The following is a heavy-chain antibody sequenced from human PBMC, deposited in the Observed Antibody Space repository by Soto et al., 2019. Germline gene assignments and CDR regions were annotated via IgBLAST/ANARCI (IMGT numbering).Heavy chain of an antibody. Sequence: SETLSLTCTVSGGSISSYYWSWIRQPPGKGLEWIGYIYYSGSTNYNPSLKSRVTISVDTSKNQFSLKLSSVTAADTAVYYCARDQCENYDFWSGSCWFDPWGQGTLVTVSS. CDR1: GGSISSYY. CDR2: IYYSGST. V-gene: IGHV4-59*01. CDR3: ARDQCENYDFWSGSCWFDP. J-gene: IGHJ5*02. D-gene: IGHD3-3*01.